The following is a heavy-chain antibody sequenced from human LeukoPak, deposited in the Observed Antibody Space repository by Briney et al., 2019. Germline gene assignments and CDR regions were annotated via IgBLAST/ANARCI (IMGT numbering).Heavy chain of an antibody. D-gene: IGHD6-13*01. Sequence: GGSLRLSCAASGFTFTNFAMTWVRQAPGKGLEWVSAISNSGVSTYHADSVKGRFTISRDNSKNTLYLQMNSLRAEDTAVYYCAILIAAPYWGQGTLVTVSS. CDR3: AILIAAPY. J-gene: IGHJ4*02. V-gene: IGHV3-23*01. CDR1: GFTFTNFA. CDR2: ISNSGVST.